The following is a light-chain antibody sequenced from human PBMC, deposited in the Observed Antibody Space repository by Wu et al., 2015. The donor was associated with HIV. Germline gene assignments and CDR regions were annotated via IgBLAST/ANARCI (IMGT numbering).Light chain of an antibody. CDR2: GVS. Sequence: EIVLTQSPGTLSLSPGERATLSCRASQSLSSSYLAWYQQKPGQSPRLLIYGVSSRATGIPDRFSGSGSGTDFTLTISRLEPEDFAVYYCQQYNTSPWPFGQGTKVEIK. CDR1: QSLSSSY. CDR3: QQYNTSPWP. V-gene: IGKV3-20*01. J-gene: IGKJ1*01.